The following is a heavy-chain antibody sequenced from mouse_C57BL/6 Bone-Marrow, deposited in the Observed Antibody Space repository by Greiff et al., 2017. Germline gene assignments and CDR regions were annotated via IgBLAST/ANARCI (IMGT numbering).Heavy chain of an antibody. Sequence: EVKLVESGEGLVKPGGSLKLSCAASGFTFSSYAMSWVRQTPEKRLEWVAYISSGGDYIYYADTVKGRFTISRDNARNTLYLQMSSLKSEDTAMYYCTRDRDGRDYYAMDYWGQGTSATVSS. V-gene: IGHV5-9-1*02. CDR1: GFTFSSYA. J-gene: IGHJ4*01. D-gene: IGHD1-2*01. CDR2: ISSGGDYI. CDR3: TRDRDGRDYYAMDY.